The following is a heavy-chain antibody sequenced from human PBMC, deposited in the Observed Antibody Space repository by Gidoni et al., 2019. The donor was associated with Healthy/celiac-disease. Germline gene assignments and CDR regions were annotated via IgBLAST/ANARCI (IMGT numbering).Heavy chain of an antibody. CDR3: AKDQRRYCSGGSCYPFFDY. CDR2: ISGSGGST. V-gene: IGHV3-23*01. J-gene: IGHJ4*02. Sequence: EVQLLESGGGLVQPGGSLRLSCAASGFTFSSYAMSWVRQARGKGLEWVSAISGSGGSTYYADSVKGRFTISRDNSKNTLYLQMNSLRAEDTAVYYCAKDQRRYCSGGSCYPFFDYWGQGTLVTVSS. D-gene: IGHD2-15*01. CDR1: GFTFSSYA.